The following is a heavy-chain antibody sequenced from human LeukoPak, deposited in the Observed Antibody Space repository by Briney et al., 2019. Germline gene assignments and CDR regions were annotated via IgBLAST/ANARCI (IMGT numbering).Heavy chain of an antibody. D-gene: IGHD6-13*01. CDR1: GFTFSSYT. V-gene: IGHV3-21*01. CDR2: ITSESAHI. CDR3: ARVRGYSRDY. J-gene: IGHJ4*02. Sequence: SGGSLTLSCAASGFTFSSYTMNWVRQAPGKGLDWVSSITSESAHILYADSVKGRFTISRDNAKNSLYLQMSSLTAEDTAVYYCARVRGYSRDYWGQGTLVTVSS.